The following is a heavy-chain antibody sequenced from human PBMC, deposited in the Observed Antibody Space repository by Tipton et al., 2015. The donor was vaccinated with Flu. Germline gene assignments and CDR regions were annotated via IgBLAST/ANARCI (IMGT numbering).Heavy chain of an antibody. CDR2: IYYSGST. CDR3: AALLPAAIQLDNPSDV. J-gene: IGHJ6*04. V-gene: IGHV4-59*12. Sequence: TLSLTCTVSGGPISSYYWSWIRQPPGKGLEWIGYIYYSGSTNYNPSLKSRVTISVDTSENQFSLKLSSVTAADTAVYYCAALLPAAIQLDNPSDVWGKGTTVSVSS. CDR1: GGPISSYY. D-gene: IGHD2-2*01.